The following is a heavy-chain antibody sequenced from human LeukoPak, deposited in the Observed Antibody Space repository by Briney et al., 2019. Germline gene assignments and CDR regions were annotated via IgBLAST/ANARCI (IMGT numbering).Heavy chain of an antibody. Sequence: GGSLRLSCAASGFTFSSYAMSWVRQAPGKGPEWVSAISGSGGSTYYADSVKGRFTISRDNSKNTLYLQMNSLRAEDTAVYYCAKDYYDSSGRWFDPWGQGTLVTVSS. CDR3: AKDYYDSSGRWFDP. CDR2: ISGSGGST. D-gene: IGHD3-22*01. CDR1: GFTFSSYA. J-gene: IGHJ5*02. V-gene: IGHV3-23*01.